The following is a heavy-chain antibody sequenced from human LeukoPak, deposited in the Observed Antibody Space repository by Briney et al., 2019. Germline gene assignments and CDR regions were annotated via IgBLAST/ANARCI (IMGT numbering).Heavy chain of an antibody. CDR3: ARDHYDYVWGSYRYSDY. CDR1: GGSISSGSYY. J-gene: IGHJ4*02. D-gene: IGHD3-16*02. CDR2: IYTSGST. Sequence: SQTLSLTCTVSGGSISSGSYYWSWIRQPAGKGLEWIGRIYTSGSTNYNPSLKNRVTISVDTSKNQFSLKLSSVTAADTAVYYCARDHYDYVWGSYRYSDYWGQGTLVTVSS. V-gene: IGHV4-61*02.